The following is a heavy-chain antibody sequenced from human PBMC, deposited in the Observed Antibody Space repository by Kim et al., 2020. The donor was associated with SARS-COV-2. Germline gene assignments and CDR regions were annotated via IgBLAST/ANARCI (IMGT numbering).Heavy chain of an antibody. D-gene: IGHD6-19*01. CDR2: ISSDESKK. CDR1: GFTFSNFA. CDR3: AKRTQYSGGWYALDY. Sequence: GGSLRLSCAASGFTFSNFAMHWVRQAPGKGLEWVAVISSDESKKFFSDSVKGRFTISRDNSENTLYLQMNDLRPEDTALYYCAKRTQYSGGWYALDYWGQGTLVTVSS. V-gene: IGHV3-30*18. J-gene: IGHJ4*02.